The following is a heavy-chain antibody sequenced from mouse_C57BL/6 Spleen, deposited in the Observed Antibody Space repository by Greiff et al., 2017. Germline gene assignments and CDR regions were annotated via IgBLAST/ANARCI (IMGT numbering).Heavy chain of an antibody. CDR2: IRSKSSNYAT. CDR3: VKDYGSSPTSAWFAY. Sequence: EVKLVESGGGLVQPKGSLKLSCAASGFTFNTYAMHWVRQAPGKGLEWVARIRSKSSNYATYYADSVKDRFTISRDDSQSMLYLQMNNLKTEDTAMYYCVKDYGSSPTSAWFAYWGQGTLVTVSA. D-gene: IGHD1-1*01. V-gene: IGHV10-3*01. J-gene: IGHJ3*01. CDR1: GFTFNTYA.